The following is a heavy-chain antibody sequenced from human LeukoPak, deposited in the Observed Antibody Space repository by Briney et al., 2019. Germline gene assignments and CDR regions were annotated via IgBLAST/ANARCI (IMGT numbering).Heavy chain of an antibody. Sequence: GGSLRLSCLASGFTFSDYYMSWVRQAPGKGLEWISYMSSRGYPIYYADSVKGRFTISRDNAKNTLYLQMHNLRADDTAVYFCARVGIALVSPFDYWGLGTLVAVSS. CDR3: ARVGIALVSPFDY. CDR2: MSSRGYPI. CDR1: GFTFSDYY. J-gene: IGHJ4*02. D-gene: IGHD2-15*01. V-gene: IGHV3-11*01.